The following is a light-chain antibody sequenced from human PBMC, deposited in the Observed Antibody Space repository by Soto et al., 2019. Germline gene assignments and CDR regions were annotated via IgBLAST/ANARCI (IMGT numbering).Light chain of an antibody. CDR2: DVS. Sequence: QSALTQPASVSGSPGQPITISCTGTSGDIGSYNFVSWYQQHPGKAPKLIIYDVSNRPSGVSDRFSGSKSGNTASLTISGLQADDEAHYYCSSYTNGGTRDVFGLGTKLTVL. CDR1: SGDIGSYNF. V-gene: IGLV2-14*03. J-gene: IGLJ1*01. CDR3: SSYTNGGTRDV.